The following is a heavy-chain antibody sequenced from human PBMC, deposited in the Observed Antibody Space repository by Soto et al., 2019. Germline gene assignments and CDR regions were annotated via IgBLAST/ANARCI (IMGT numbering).Heavy chain of an antibody. CDR1: GGTFNSYA. CDR3: ATTTYYYGSGSQYWYFDL. D-gene: IGHD3-10*01. V-gene: IGHV1-69*13. Sequence: ASVKVSCKXSGGTFNSYAISWVRQAPGQSLEWMGGIVPLFGLADYAQNFQGRVTITADASTSVAYLELTSLTSQDTAVYYCATTTYYYGSGSQYWYFDLWGRGTLVTVSS. CDR2: IVPLFGLA. J-gene: IGHJ2*01.